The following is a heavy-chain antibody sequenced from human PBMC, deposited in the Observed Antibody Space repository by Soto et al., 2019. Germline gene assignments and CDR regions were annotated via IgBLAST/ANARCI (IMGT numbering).Heavy chain of an antibody. Sequence: GGSLRLSCAASGFTFSNYWMSWLRQGPGRGLEWVANMSPDGREKYYLDSVRGRFTISRDDAKNSLSLDIHSLRADDTAVYYCAKDGSGWSATWGQGT. CDR2: MSPDGREK. CDR3: AKDGSGWSAT. J-gene: IGHJ5*02. D-gene: IGHD6-19*01. CDR1: GFTFSNYW. V-gene: IGHV3-7*04.